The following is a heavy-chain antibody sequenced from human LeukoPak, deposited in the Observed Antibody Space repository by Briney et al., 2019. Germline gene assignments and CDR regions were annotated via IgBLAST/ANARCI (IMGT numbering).Heavy chain of an antibody. CDR2: ISSSGTAS. CDR3: ARDGADIRFIAAAGMYYHSGMDV. V-gene: IGHV3-11*01. CDR1: GFRLSDHY. Sequence: GGSLRLSCAASGFRLSDHYMVWIRQAPGKGLEWVSHISSSGTASYYADSVRGRFTISRDNAKNSLYLQMNSLRAEDTAVYYCARDGADIRFIAAAGMYYHSGMDVWGQGTTVTVYS. J-gene: IGHJ6*02. D-gene: IGHD6-13*01.